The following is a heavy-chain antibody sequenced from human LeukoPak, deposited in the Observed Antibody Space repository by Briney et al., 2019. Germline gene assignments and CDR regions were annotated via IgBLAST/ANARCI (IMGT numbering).Heavy chain of an antibody. CDR2: IYYSGST. Sequence: SETLSLTCTVSGGSISSYYWSWIRQPPGKGLEWIGYIYYSGSTNYNPSLKSRVTISVDTSKNQFSLKLSSVTAADTAVYYCARVFLNYYGSGSHYYMDVWGKGTTVTVSS. CDR3: ARVFLNYYGSGSHYYMDV. V-gene: IGHV4-59*12. CDR1: GGSISSYY. D-gene: IGHD3-10*01. J-gene: IGHJ6*03.